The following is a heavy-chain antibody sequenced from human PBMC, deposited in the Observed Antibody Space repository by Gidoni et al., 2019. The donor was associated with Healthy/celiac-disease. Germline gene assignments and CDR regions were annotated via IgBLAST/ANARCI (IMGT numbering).Heavy chain of an antibody. D-gene: IGHD3-10*01. J-gene: IGHJ3*02. CDR3: AKDSRITMVRGVIPDAFDI. CDR1: GFTFSSYA. Sequence: EVQLLESGGGLVQPGGSLRLSCAASGFTFSSYAMSWVRQAPGKGMGWVSAISGSGGSTYYADSVNGRFTISRDNSKNTLYLQMNSLRAEDTAVYYCAKDSRITMVRGVIPDAFDIWGQGTMVTVSS. V-gene: IGHV3-23*01. CDR2: ISGSGGST.